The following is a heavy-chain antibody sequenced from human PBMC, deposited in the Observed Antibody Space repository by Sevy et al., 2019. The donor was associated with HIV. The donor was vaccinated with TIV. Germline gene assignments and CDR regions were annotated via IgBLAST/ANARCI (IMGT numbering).Heavy chain of an antibody. Sequence: GGSLRLSCAASGFTVNSNYMTWVRQAPGKGLEGVSVIHSDDTTYHADSVKDRFTISRDNSKNTLYLHMSSLRAEDTAVYYCARDKSGYGYAFNYWGQGTLVTVSS. CDR3: ARDKSGYGYAFNY. D-gene: IGHD5-18*01. CDR1: GFTVNSNY. V-gene: IGHV3-66*01. J-gene: IGHJ4*02. CDR2: IHSDDTT.